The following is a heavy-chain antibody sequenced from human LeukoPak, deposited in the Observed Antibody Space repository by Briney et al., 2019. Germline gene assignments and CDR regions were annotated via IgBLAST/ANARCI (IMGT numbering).Heavy chain of an antibody. CDR3: ARDYSSGMYSLDY. CDR1: GYSFSGFY. J-gene: IGHJ4*02. CDR2: IIPNTGGT. V-gene: IGHV1-2*02. Sequence: GASVKVSCKASGYSFSGFYMHWVRQAPGQGLEWMGWIIPNTGGTNYAQKFQGRVTMTRDTTISTAYMELSSLRSDDTAVYYCARDYSSGMYSLDYWGQGTLVTVSS. D-gene: IGHD6-19*01.